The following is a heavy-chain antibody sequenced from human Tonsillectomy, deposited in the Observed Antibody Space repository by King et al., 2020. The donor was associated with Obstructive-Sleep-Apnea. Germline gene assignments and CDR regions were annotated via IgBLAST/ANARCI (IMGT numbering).Heavy chain of an antibody. CDR2: ISGSGGST. J-gene: IGHJ4*02. CDR1: GFTFSNYA. CDR3: AKDRYCSGGSCYSSFDY. Sequence: QLVQSGGGLVQPGGSLRLSCAASGFTFSNYAMSWVRQAPGKGLEWVSAISGSGGSTYYADSVKGRFTISRDNSKNTLYLQMNSLRAEDTAVYYCAKDRYCSGGSCYSSFDYWGQGTLVTVSS. V-gene: IGHV3-23*04. D-gene: IGHD2-15*01.